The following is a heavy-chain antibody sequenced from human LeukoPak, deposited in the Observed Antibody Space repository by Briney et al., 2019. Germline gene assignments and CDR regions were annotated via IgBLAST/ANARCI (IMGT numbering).Heavy chain of an antibody. D-gene: IGHD2-2*01. J-gene: IGHJ5*02. V-gene: IGHV4-61*01. CDR2: IYYSGST. CDR1: GGSVSSGSYY. CDR3: ARLVVVPAAREVWFDP. Sequence: PSETLSLTCTVSGGSVSSGSYYWSWIRQPPGKGLEWIGYIYYSGSTNYNPSLKSRVTISVDTSKNQFSLKLSSVTAADTAVYYCARLVVVPAAREVWFDPWGQGTLVTVSS.